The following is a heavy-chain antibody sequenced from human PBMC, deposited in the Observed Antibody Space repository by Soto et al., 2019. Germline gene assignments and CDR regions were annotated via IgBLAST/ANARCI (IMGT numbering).Heavy chain of an antibody. CDR1: GGSISSYY. Sequence: SETLSFTCTVSGGSISSYYWSWIRQPPGKGLEWIGYIYYSGSTNYNPSLKSRVTISVDTSKNRFSLKLSSVTAADTAVYYCARFPSDISVSKDAFDIWGQGTMVTVSS. CDR2: IYYSGST. J-gene: IGHJ3*02. CDR3: ARFPSDISVSKDAFDI. D-gene: IGHD2-21*01. V-gene: IGHV4-59*01.